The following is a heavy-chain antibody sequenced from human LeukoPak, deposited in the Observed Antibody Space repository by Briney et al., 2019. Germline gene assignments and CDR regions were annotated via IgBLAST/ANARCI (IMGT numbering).Heavy chain of an antibody. D-gene: IGHD3-3*01. CDR1: GGSISSSSYY. CDR2: IYYSGST. J-gene: IGHJ6*03. CDR3: ARLGDDFWSGHMDV. V-gene: IGHV4-39*01. Sequence: NPSETLSLTCTVSGGSISSSSYYWGWIRQPPGKGLEWIGSIYYSGSTYYNPSLKSRVTISVDTSKNQFSLKLSSVTAADTAVYYCARLGDDFWSGHMDVWGKGTTVTVSS.